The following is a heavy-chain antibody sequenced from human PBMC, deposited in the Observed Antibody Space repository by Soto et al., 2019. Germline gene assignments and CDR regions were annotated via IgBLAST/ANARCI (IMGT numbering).Heavy chain of an antibody. J-gene: IGHJ5*02. CDR1: GYTFTSYA. V-gene: IGHV1-3*05. CDR3: ARDPGYSYGIT. D-gene: IGHD5-18*01. CDR2: INAGNGNT. Sequence: QVQLVQSGAEEKKPGASVKVSCKASGYTFTSYAMQWVRQAPGQRLEWMGWINAGNGNTKYSQKFQGRVTITRDTSASTAYMELSSLRSEDTAVYYCARDPGYSYGITWGQGTLVTVSS.